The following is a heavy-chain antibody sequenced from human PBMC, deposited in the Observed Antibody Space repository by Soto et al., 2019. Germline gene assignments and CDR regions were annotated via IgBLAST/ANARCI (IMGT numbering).Heavy chain of an antibody. CDR2: INAGNGNT. CDR3: GRTPYSSGRYYFDY. J-gene: IGHJ4*02. D-gene: IGHD6-19*01. V-gene: IGHV1-3*01. Sequence: ASVKVSCKASGYTFTSYAMHWVRQAPGQRLEWMGWINAGNGNTKYSQKFQGRVTITRDTSASTAYMELNSLRAEDTAVYYCGRTPYSSGRYYFDYWGQGTLVTVSS. CDR1: GYTFTSYA.